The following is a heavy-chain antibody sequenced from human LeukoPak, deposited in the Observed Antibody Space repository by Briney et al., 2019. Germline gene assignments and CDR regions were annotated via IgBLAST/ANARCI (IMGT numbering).Heavy chain of an antibody. CDR1: GDSTSISTYY. CDR3: ATHRRSGSGGSENAFEI. J-gene: IGHJ3*02. CDR2: IYDSGTT. Sequence: PSETLSLTCTVSGDSTSISTYYWDWIRQAPGKGLEWIGNIYDSGTTHYNPSLKSRVTISGDTSKNQFSLKLNSVTAADTAIYYCATHRRSGSGGSENAFEIWGQGTMVTVSS. D-gene: IGHD5-12*01. V-gene: IGHV4-39*01.